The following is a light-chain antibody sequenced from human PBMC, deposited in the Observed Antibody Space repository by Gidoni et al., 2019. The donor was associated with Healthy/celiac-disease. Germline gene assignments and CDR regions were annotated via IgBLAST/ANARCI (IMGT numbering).Light chain of an antibody. Sequence: DIVMTHFPLSLPVTPGEPASISCRSSQSLLHSNGYNYLDWYLQKPGQSPQLLIYLGSNRASGVPDRFSGSGSGTDFTLKISKVEAEDVGVYYCMQALQTPRTFGPGTKVDIK. V-gene: IGKV2-28*01. CDR1: QSLLHSNGYNY. CDR3: MQALQTPRT. CDR2: LGS. J-gene: IGKJ3*01.